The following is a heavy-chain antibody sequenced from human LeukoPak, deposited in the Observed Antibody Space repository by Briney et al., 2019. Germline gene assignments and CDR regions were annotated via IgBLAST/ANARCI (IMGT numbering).Heavy chain of an antibody. V-gene: IGHV4-34*01. J-gene: IGHJ4*02. CDR3: ARSGYSSSSY. D-gene: IGHD6-13*01. Sequence: PSETLSLTCAVYGGSFSGYYWSWIRQPPGKGLEWIGEINHSGSTNYNPSLKSRVTISVDTSKNQFSLKLSSVTAADTAMYYCARSGYSSSSYWGQGTLVTVSS. CDR2: INHSGST. CDR1: GGSFSGYY.